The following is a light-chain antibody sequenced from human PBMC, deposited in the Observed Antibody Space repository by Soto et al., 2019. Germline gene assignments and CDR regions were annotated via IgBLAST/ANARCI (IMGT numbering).Light chain of an antibody. CDR2: EVS. Sequence: QSVLTQPASVSGSPGQSITISCTGTSSDVGSHNLVSWYQQHPGQAPKLMIYEVSKRPLGVSTRFSASKSGITASLTISGLRAEDEADYYCCSYGGSRAVFGGGTQLTVL. J-gene: IGLJ7*01. V-gene: IGLV2-23*02. CDR3: CSYGGSRAV. CDR1: SSDVGSHNL.